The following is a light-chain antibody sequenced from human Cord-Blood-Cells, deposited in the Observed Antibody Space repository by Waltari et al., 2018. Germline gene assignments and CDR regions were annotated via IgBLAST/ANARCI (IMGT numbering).Light chain of an antibody. CDR2: EDN. CDR1: SGSIASNS. Sequence: NFMLTQPHSVSESPGKTVTISCTRSSGSIASNSVQWYQQRPGSSPTTVIYEDNQRPSWVPDRFSGSIDSSSNSASLTISGLKTEDEADYYCQSYDSSNVVFGGGTKLTVL. J-gene: IGLJ2*01. V-gene: IGLV6-57*01. CDR3: QSYDSSNVV.